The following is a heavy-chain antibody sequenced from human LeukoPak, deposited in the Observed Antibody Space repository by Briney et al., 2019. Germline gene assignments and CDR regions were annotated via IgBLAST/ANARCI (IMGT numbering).Heavy chain of an antibody. CDR2: ITSGSSYI. Sequence: GGTLRLSCAASGFTFSSYNMNWVRQAPGKGLEWVSSITSGSSYIYYADSVKGRFTISRDNAKNSLYLQMNSLRAEDTAVYYCARDPYSGSYGNYYYYFMDVWGKGTTVTISS. J-gene: IGHJ6*03. CDR1: GFTFSSYN. D-gene: IGHD1-26*01. V-gene: IGHV3-21*01. CDR3: ARDPYSGSYGNYYYYFMDV.